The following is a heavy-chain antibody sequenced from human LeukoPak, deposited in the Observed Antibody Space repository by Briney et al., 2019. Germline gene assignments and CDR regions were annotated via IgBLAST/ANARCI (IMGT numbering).Heavy chain of an antibody. CDR1: GGSFRSYY. Sequence: SETLSLTCTLSGGSFRSYYWSWIRQPPGKGLEGIGYIYYSWSTNYNPSLKSQVTISVDTSKNQFSLKLSSVTATDTAVYYCARAGYSGSDFSVWGKGSTVTVSS. CDR2: IYYSWST. V-gene: IGHV4-59*01. D-gene: IGHD5-12*01. J-gene: IGHJ6*04. CDR3: ARAGYSGSDFSV.